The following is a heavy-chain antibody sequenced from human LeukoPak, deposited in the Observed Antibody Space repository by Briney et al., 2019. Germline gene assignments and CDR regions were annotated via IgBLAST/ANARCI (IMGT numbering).Heavy chain of an antibody. CDR1: GFTFSNYE. CDR2: ITTSGSAR. V-gene: IGHV3-48*03. Sequence: PGGSLRLSCAASGFTFSNYEMNWVRQAPGKGLEWVSYITTSGSARYYADSVKGRFTISRDNAKNSLYLQLNSLRAEDTAVYCCAREDPDAFDIWGQGTMVTVSS. J-gene: IGHJ3*02. CDR3: AREDPDAFDI.